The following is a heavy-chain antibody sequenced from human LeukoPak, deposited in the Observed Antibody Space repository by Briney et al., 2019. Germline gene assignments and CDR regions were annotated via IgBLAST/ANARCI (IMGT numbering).Heavy chain of an antibody. V-gene: IGHV3-23*01. CDR1: GFTFSSYS. Sequence: GGSLRLSCAASGFTFSSYSMNWVRQAPGKGLEWVSAISGSGGSTYYADSVKGRFTISRDNSKNTLYLQMNSLRAEDTAVYYCAKAAGITMIVVVRYYFDYWGQGTLVTVSS. J-gene: IGHJ4*02. CDR3: AKAAGITMIVVVRYYFDY. CDR2: ISGSGGST. D-gene: IGHD3-22*01.